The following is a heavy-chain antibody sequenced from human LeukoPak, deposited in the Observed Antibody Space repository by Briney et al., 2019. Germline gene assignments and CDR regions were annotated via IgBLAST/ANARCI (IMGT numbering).Heavy chain of an antibody. J-gene: IGHJ4*02. Sequence: QTLSLTCAVNGGSFSGFYWGWIRQTPARGQEWIGEINDSGKTTYNPYLKSRVTFLVDSSKNQYSLKLRSVTAAVTGVYYSASMYFDYWGQGTQVTVSS. CDR3: ASMYFDY. CDR2: INDSGKT. V-gene: IGHV4-34*01. CDR1: GGSFSGFY.